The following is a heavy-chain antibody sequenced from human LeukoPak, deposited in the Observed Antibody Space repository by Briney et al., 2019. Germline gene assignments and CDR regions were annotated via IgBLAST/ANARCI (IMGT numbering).Heavy chain of an antibody. V-gene: IGHV4-39*01. CDR1: GGSFSSYY. D-gene: IGHD2-2*01. J-gene: IGHJ6*02. Sequence: SETLSLTCAVYGGSFSSYYWGWIRQPPGKGLEWIGSIYYSGSTYYNPSLKSRVTISVDTSKNQFSLKLSSVTAADTAVYYCARRVGYCSSTSCSSYGMDVWGQGTTVTVSS. CDR2: IYYSGST. CDR3: ARRVGYCSSTSCSSYGMDV.